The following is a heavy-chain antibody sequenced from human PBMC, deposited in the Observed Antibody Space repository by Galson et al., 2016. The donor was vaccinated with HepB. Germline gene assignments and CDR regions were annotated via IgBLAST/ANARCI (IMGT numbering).Heavy chain of an antibody. D-gene: IGHD6-25*01. CDR3: AREHPGIAAAILDY. Sequence: SLRLSCAASGFTFSSCGMHWVRQAPGKGLEWLALIWYDGSNDYYADSVKGRFTISRDNSKNTLYLQLNSLRAEDTAVFYCAREHPGIAAAILDYWGQGTLVTLST. CDR1: GFTFSSCG. V-gene: IGHV3-33*01. CDR2: IWYDGSND. J-gene: IGHJ4*02.